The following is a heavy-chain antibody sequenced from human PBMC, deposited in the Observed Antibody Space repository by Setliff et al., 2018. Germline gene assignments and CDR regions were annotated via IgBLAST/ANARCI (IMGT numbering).Heavy chain of an antibody. CDR2: TKEDGSEK. CDR1: GITFKNAW. Sequence: GGSLRLSCAASGITFKNAWMTWVRQAPGKGLEWVANTKEDGSEKHYVDSVKGRFTISRENAENLLYLQMNSLRTEDTGVYYCARDVYDFRTGQADPWGQGTLVTVSS. CDR3: ARDVYDFRTGQADP. V-gene: IGHV3-7*01. J-gene: IGHJ5*02. D-gene: IGHD3-3*01.